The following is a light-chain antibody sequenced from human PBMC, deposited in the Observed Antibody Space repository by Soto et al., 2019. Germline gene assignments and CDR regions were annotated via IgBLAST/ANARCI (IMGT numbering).Light chain of an antibody. CDR1: QSVNTY. CDR2: AAS. CDR3: LQDYDYPRT. J-gene: IGKJ1*01. V-gene: IGKV1-6*01. Sequence: IQMTQSPSSLSASVGDRVTITCRASQSVNTYLHWYQQKAGQAPKLLIYAASNLQSGVPSRFSGRGSGTDFTLTISSLQPEDFATYYCLQDYDYPRTFGQGTKVDIK.